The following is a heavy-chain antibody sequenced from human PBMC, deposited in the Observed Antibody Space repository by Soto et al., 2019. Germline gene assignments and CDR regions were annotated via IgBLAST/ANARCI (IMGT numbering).Heavy chain of an antibody. J-gene: IGHJ4*02. V-gene: IGHV4-59*01. D-gene: IGHD5-18*01. CDR1: GGSMSGFY. CDR2: IFYSGTT. Sequence: PSETLSLTCTVSGGSMSGFYWSWVRQSPGQGLEWIGYIFYSGTTNYNPSLKSRVTISVDPSNNQFSLKLNSVTAADTAVYYCARVGYSYGSFYYFDYWGQGILVTVSS. CDR3: ARVGYSYGSFYYFDY.